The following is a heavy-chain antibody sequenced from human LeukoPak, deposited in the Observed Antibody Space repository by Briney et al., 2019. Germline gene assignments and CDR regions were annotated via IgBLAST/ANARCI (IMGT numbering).Heavy chain of an antibody. CDR1: GGTFSSYA. J-gene: IGHJ3*02. CDR2: ITPNSGGT. Sequence: ASVKVSCKASGGTFSSYAISWVRQAPGQGLEWMGWITPNSGGTKYAQTFRGRVTMAWDTSISTAYMELSRLTSDDTAVYYCARDRADNWDRSGYYPDAFDIWGQGTMVTVS. D-gene: IGHD3-22*01. V-gene: IGHV1-2*02. CDR3: ARDRADNWDRSGYYPDAFDI.